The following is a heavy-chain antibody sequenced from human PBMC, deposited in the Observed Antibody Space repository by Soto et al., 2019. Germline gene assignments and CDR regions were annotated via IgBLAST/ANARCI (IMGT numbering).Heavy chain of an antibody. CDR2: FYYSGST. D-gene: IGHD4-17*01. V-gene: IGHV4-30-4*01. Sequence: SQTLSLTCTLSAGSISSGDYYWSWIRQPPGKGLEWIGYFYYSGSTYYNPSRKSRVTISVDTSKNQFSLKLSSVTAADTAVYYCARDYGRTNWFDPWGQGTLVTVS. CDR1: AGSISSGDYY. J-gene: IGHJ5*02. CDR3: ARDYGRTNWFDP.